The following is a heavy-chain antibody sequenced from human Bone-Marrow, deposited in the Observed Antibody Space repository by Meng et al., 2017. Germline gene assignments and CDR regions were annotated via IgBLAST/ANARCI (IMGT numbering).Heavy chain of an antibody. J-gene: IGHJ4*02. Sequence: GRLREAGQGLVKPSGTLPLTCVVSGGSISSIDWWSWVRQPPGKGLEWIGEIYHGGDTNYNPSLKSRVTIAIDKSKNQFSLKLSSVTAADTAVYYCASWIYSCGWQWGQGALVTVSS. V-gene: IGHV4/OR15-8*02. CDR2: IYHGGDT. D-gene: IGHD6-19*01. CDR3: ASWIYSCGWQ. CDR1: GGSISSIDW.